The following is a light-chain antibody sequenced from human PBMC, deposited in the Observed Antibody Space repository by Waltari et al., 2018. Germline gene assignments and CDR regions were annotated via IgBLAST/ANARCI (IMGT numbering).Light chain of an antibody. CDR1: QGIGSW. V-gene: IGKV1-12*01. CDR3: QQANSFPRN. CDR2: GAS. J-gene: IGKJ5*01. Sequence: DIQMTQSPSYLSASVGDRVTITCRASQGIGSWLAWFQQKPGEAPKLLIYGASTLQSTVPSRCSVIGSGTDFTLTISSLQPEDFATYYCQQANSFPRNFGQGTRLEIK.